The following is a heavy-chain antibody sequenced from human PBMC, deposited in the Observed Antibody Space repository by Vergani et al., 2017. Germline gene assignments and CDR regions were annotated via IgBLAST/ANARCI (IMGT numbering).Heavy chain of an antibody. CDR3: AKHFRGWGIDY. D-gene: IGHD3-16*01. CDR1: GSPLSNYD. J-gene: IGHJ4*02. Sequence: QVQLVESGGGVVQRGGSLSSPCATLGSPLSNYDMKWTSQGPGKGLEFVAFIQFDGSNQYYADSVKGRFTLSRDFSKNTLYLQMNSLRTDDTATYYCAKHFRGWGIDYWGQGTQVIVSS. V-gene: IGHV3-30*02. CDR2: IQFDGSNQ.